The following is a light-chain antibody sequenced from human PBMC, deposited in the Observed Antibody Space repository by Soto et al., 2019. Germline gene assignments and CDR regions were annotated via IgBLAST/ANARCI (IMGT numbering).Light chain of an antibody. J-gene: IGKJ2*01. CDR1: QSVSSSY. CDR3: QQHTSSPHMYT. CDR2: AAS. V-gene: IGKV3-20*01. Sequence: EIVLTQSPGTLSLSPGERATLSCRASQSVSSSYQVPYQQKPGQASRLLIDAASSRATGIPDRFSGSGSGTDLTLTISRLEPEDFAVYYCQQHTSSPHMYTFGQGAKLEI.